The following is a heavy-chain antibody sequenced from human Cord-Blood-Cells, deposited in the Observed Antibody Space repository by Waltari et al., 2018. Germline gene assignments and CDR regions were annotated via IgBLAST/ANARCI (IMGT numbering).Heavy chain of an antibody. CDR3: ARGAGAVAGADY. D-gene: IGHD6-19*01. V-gene: IGHV1-8*01. Sequence: WVRQATGQGLEWMGWMNPNSGNTGYAQKFQGRVTMTRNTSISTAYMELSSLRSEDTAVYYCARGAGAVAGADYWGQGTLVTVSS. CDR2: MNPNSGNT. J-gene: IGHJ4*02.